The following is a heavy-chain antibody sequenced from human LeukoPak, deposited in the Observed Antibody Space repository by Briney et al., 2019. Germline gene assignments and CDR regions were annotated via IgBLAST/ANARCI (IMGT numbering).Heavy chain of an antibody. V-gene: IGHV3-15*01. CDR3: TTARGYSAYEY. J-gene: IGHJ3*01. D-gene: IGHD5-12*01. Sequence: GGSLRLSCAASGFTFSNAWMSWVRQAPGKGLEWVGRIKSKTDGGTTDFAAPVNGRFTISRDDSENTLYLQMNSLKAEDTAIYYCTTARGYSAYEYWGRGTMVTVSS. CDR1: GFTFSNAW. CDR2: IKSKTDGGTT.